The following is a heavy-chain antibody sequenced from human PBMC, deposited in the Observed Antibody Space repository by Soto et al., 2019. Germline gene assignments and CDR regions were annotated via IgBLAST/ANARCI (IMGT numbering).Heavy chain of an antibody. V-gene: IGHV4-34*01. CDR3: AREKTTDLFDY. Sequence: SETLSLTCAVYGGSFSGYYWTWIRQPPGTGLEWIGEINHSGSTNYNPSLKSRVTISVDTSKNQFSLKLTSVTAADTAVYYWAREKTTDLFDYWGQGTLVTVSS. CDR2: INHSGST. J-gene: IGHJ4*02. D-gene: IGHD4-4*01. CDR1: GGSFSGYY.